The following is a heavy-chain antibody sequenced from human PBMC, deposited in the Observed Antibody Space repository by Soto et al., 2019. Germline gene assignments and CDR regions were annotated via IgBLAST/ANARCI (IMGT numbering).Heavy chain of an antibody. J-gene: IGHJ4*02. CDR3: ARGPRITMVRGVRIDY. CDR1: GGSFSCYY. CDR2: INHSGST. D-gene: IGHD3-10*01. Sequence: PSETLSLTCAVYGGSFSCYYWSGRRQPPGKGLEWMGEINHSGSTNYNPSLKSRVTISVDTSKNQFSLKLSSVTAADTAVYYCARGPRITMVRGVRIDYWGQGTLVTVSS. V-gene: IGHV4-34*01.